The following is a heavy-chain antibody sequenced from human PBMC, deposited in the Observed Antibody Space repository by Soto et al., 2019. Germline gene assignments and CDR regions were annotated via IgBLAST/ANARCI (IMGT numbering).Heavy chain of an antibody. V-gene: IGHV4-34*01. CDR1: GGSFSGYY. Sequence: QVQLQQWGAGLLKPSETLSLTCAVYGGSFSGYYWSWIRPPPGKGLEWIGEINHSGSTNYNPSLKSRVTIAVDTSKNQFSMKLSSVTAADTAVYYCARVHDYGDYGCNFDYWGQGTLVTVSS. J-gene: IGHJ4*02. CDR3: ARVHDYGDYGCNFDY. D-gene: IGHD4-17*01. CDR2: INHSGST.